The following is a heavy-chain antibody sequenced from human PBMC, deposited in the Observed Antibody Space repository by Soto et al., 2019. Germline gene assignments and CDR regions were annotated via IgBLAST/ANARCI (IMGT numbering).Heavy chain of an antibody. V-gene: IGHV1-3*04. D-gene: IGHD3-3*01. CDR2: INTGNGNT. Sequence: QVQLVQSGAEVKKPGASVKVSCKASGYNFTTYAMLWVRQAPGQRPEWMGWINTGNGNTKYSPKFQGRVTITRDTSASTADMELSSLKSEDTAVYYCARGEGLYYYYDGMDVWGQGSTVTVSS. CDR3: ARGEGLYYYYDGMDV. J-gene: IGHJ6*02. CDR1: GYNFTTYA.